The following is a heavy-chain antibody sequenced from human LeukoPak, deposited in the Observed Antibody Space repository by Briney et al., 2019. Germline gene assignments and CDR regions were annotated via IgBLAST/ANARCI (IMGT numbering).Heavy chain of an antibody. CDR3: ARGYSNYVFGYYMDG. Sequence: ASVKVSCKASGYTFTDYYIHWVRQAPGQGFEWMGWIKPNNGDTNYAHKFQERVTLTRDTSITTVYMELTRLKSRDTGVFYCARGYSNYVFGYYMDGWGKGTTVTVSS. J-gene: IGHJ6*03. CDR2: IKPNNGDT. CDR1: GYTFTDYY. D-gene: IGHD4-11*01. V-gene: IGHV1-2*02.